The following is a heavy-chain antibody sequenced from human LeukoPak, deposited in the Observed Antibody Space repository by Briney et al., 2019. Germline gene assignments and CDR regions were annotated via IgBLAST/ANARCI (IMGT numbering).Heavy chain of an antibody. Sequence: PSETLSLTCAVYGGSFSGYYWSWIRQPPGKGLEWIGEINHSGSTNYNPSLKSRVTISVDTSKNQFSLKLSSVTAADTAVYYCARGLPRYYYYYYMDVWGKGTTVTVSS. V-gene: IGHV4-34*01. CDR2: INHSGST. CDR3: ARGLPRYYYYYYMDV. J-gene: IGHJ6*03. CDR1: GGSFSGYY.